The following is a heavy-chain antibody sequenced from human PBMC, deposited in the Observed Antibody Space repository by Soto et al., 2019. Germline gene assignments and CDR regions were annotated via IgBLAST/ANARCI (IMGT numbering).Heavy chain of an antibody. CDR3: AKVRSYQSSGWYWGYYYYGMDV. Sequence: GGSLRLSCAASGFTFSSYGMHWVRQALGKGLEWVAVISYGGSNKYYADSVKGRFTISRDNSKNTLYLQMNSLRAEDTAVYYCAKVRSYQSSGWYWGYYYYGMDVWGQGTTVTVSS. V-gene: IGHV3-30*18. J-gene: IGHJ6*02. CDR1: GFTFSSYG. CDR2: ISYGGSNK. D-gene: IGHD6-19*01.